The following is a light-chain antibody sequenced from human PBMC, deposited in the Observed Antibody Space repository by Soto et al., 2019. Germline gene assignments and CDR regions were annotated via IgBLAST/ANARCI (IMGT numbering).Light chain of an antibody. J-gene: IGKJ3*01. CDR1: QDISNF. V-gene: IGKV1-33*01. Sequence: DIPMTQSPSSLSASVGDRVTITCQASQDISNFLNWYQQKPGTAPKLLIYDASNLETGVPSRFLGSGSGRDFTFTISSLPPEDIATYYCQHYDNLPPLTFGPGTKVDIK. CDR2: DAS. CDR3: QHYDNLPPLT.